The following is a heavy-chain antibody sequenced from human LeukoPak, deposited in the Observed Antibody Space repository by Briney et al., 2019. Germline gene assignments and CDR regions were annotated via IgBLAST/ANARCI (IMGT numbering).Heavy chain of an antibody. J-gene: IGHJ4*02. D-gene: IGHD4-23*01. CDR3: ARGTNYGGNFDY. Sequence: SQTLSLTCAVSGGSISSGGYSWSWIRQPPGKGLEWIGYIYHSGSTYYNPSLKSRVTISVDRSKDQFSLKLSSVTAADTAVYYCARGTNYGGNFDYWGQGTLVTVSS. V-gene: IGHV4-30-2*01. CDR2: IYHSGST. CDR1: GGSISSGGYS.